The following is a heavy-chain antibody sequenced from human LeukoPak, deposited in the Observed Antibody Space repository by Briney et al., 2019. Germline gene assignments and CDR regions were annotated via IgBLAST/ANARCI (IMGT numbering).Heavy chain of an antibody. CDR3: ARGGYYYDSSGYYTFDF. CDR1: GGSISSYY. CDR2: IYTGGST. D-gene: IGHD3-22*01. J-gene: IGHJ4*02. V-gene: IGHV4-4*07. Sequence: ASETLSLTCTVSGGSISSYYWSWIRQPAGKGLEWIGRIYTGGSTNYNPSLKSRVTMSVDTSKNPFSLKLSSVTAAGTAVYYCARGGYYYDSSGYYTFDFWGQGTLVTVSS.